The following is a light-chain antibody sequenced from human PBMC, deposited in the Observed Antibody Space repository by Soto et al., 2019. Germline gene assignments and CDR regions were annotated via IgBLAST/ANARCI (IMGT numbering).Light chain of an antibody. CDR3: QQRSNWPRIT. V-gene: IGKV1-5*01. CDR2: DAS. Sequence: DIQMTQSPSTLSASVGDRVTITCRASQSISSWLAWYQQKPGKAPKLLIYDASSLESGVPARFSGSGSGTDFTLTISSLEPEDFAIYYCQQRSNWPRITFGQGTRLEIK. CDR1: QSISSW. J-gene: IGKJ5*01.